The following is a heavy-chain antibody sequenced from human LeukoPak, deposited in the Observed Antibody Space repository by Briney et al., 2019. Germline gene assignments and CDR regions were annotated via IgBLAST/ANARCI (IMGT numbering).Heavy chain of an antibody. CDR3: ARQTGTAMAPDAFDI. CDR1: GGSISSSSYY. V-gene: IGHV4-39*01. D-gene: IGHD5-18*01. CDR2: IYYSGST. Sequence: PSETLSLTCTVSGGSISSSSYYWGWIRQPPGKGLEWIGSIYYSGSTYYNPSLKSRVTISVDTSKNQFSLKLSSVTAADTAVYYCARQTGTAMAPDAFDIWGQGTMVTVPS. J-gene: IGHJ3*02.